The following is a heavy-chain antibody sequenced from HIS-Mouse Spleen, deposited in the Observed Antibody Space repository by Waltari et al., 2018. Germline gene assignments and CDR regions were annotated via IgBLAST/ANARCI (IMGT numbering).Heavy chain of an antibody. J-gene: IGHJ2*01. CDR1: GGSISSSSYY. CDR2: IYYSGST. Sequence: QLQLQESGPGLVKPSETLSLTCTVSGGSISSSSYYWGWIRQPPGKGQEWIGSIYYSGSTYYTPSLKRRVTISVDTSKNQFSLKLSSVTAADTAVYYCAREIPYSSSWYDWYFDLWGRGTLVTVSS. V-gene: IGHV4-39*07. D-gene: IGHD6-13*01. CDR3: AREIPYSSSWYDWYFDL.